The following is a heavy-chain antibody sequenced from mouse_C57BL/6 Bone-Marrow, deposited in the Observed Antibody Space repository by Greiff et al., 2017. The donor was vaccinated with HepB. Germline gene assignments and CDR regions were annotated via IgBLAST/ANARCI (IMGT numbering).Heavy chain of an antibody. D-gene: IGHD1-1*01. V-gene: IGHV1-81*01. CDR2: IYPRSGNT. Sequence: VQLQQSGAELARPGASVKLSCKASGYTFTSYGISWVKQRTGQGLEWIGEIYPRSGNTYYNEKFKGKATLTADKSSSTAYMELSSLTSEDSAVYFCAMNYCGSSYLFAYWGQGTRVTVSA. CDR1: GYTFTSYG. CDR3: AMNYCGSSYLFAY. J-gene: IGHJ3*01.